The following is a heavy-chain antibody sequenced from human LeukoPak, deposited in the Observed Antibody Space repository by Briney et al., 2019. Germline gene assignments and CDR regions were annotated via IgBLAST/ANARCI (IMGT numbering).Heavy chain of an antibody. Sequence: GGSLRLSCAASGFTFSSSWMSWVRQAPGKGLEWVAHIKGDGSEIYYVDSLKGQFTISRDNARNSLYLQMNSLRAEDTAVYYCARDLWWLQFDYWGQGALVTVSS. J-gene: IGHJ4*02. CDR1: GFTFSSSW. CDR2: IKGDGSEI. CDR3: ARDLWWLQFDY. V-gene: IGHV3-7*03. D-gene: IGHD5-24*01.